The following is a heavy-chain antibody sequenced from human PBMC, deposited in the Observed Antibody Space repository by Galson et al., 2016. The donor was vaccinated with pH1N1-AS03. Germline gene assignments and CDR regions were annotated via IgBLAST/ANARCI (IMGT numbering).Heavy chain of an antibody. V-gene: IGHV5-51*01. D-gene: IGHD3-10*01. CDR2: LYPGDSSS. Sequence: QSGAEVKKPGESLKISCQGSGYSFSSYWIGWVRQMPGKGLEWVGILYPGDSSSKQGPSFRGQVTITADKSLSTAYLQWTSLKASDTAIYYWPRWMVRGDPVGFDLWGQGTMVTVSA. CDR3: PRWMVRGDPVGFDL. CDR1: GYSFSSYW. J-gene: IGHJ3*01.